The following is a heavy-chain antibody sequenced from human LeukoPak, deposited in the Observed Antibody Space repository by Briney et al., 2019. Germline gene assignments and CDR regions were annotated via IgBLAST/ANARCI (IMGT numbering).Heavy chain of an antibody. Sequence: GGALRLSRAPSRFTFSSYSMYWVCQAPGRGREWVSSISSSSSYIYYADSVKGRFTISRDNAKNSLYLQMNSLRAEDTAVYYCARDYDFWSGYNWFDPWGQGTLVTVSS. CDR1: RFTFSSYS. CDR3: ARDYDFWSGYNWFDP. V-gene: IGHV3-21*01. J-gene: IGHJ5*02. D-gene: IGHD3-3*01. CDR2: ISSSSSYI.